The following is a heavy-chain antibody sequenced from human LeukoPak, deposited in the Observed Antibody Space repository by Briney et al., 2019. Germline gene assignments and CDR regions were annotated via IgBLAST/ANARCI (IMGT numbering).Heavy chain of an antibody. CDR2: IYYSGST. CDR1: GGSIRSYY. J-gene: IGHJ3*02. CDR3: AREGRLQSFGI. Sequence: RTSETLSLTCTVSGGSIRSYYWSWIRQPPGKGLEWIGYIYYSGSTNYNPSLKSRVTISVDTSKNQFSLKLSSVTAADTAVYYCAREGRLQSFGIWGQGTMVTVSS. V-gene: IGHV4-59*01. D-gene: IGHD5-24*01.